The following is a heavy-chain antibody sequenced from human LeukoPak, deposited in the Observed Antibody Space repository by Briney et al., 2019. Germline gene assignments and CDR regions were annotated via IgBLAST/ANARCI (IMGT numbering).Heavy chain of an antibody. Sequence: SETLSLTCAVYGGSFSGYYWSWIRQPPGKGLEWIGEINHSGSTNYNPSLKSRVTISVDTSKNQFSLKLSSVTAADTAVYYCARTGPRQLIDYWGQGTLVTVSS. CDR2: INHSGST. D-gene: IGHD6-19*01. CDR1: GGSFSGYY. V-gene: IGHV4-34*01. CDR3: ARTGPRQLIDY. J-gene: IGHJ4*02.